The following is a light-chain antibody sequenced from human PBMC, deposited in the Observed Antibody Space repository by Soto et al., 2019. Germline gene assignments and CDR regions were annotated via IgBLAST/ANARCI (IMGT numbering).Light chain of an antibody. CDR2: KAS. Sequence: DIEMTQSPSTLSLSVGDRVTITCRASQSVSTWLAWYQQKPGKAPYLLIYKASSLEGGVPSRISGSASGTEFNITSSIVQPDDFATYYCQQYNAYPLTFGGGTTVEIK. CDR3: QQYNAYPLT. V-gene: IGKV1-5*03. CDR1: QSVSTW. J-gene: IGKJ4*01.